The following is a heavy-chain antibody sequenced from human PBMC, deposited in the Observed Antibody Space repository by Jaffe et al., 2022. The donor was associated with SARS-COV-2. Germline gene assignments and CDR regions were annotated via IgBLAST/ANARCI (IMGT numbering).Heavy chain of an antibody. D-gene: IGHD5-18*01. CDR1: GFTFSSYA. Sequence: EVQLLESGGGLVQPGGSLRLSCVASGFTFSSYAMSWVRQAPGKGLEWVSAISGSGDNTHYAESVKGRFTISRDNSKNTLYLQMNSLRAEDTAIYYCAKDRDTAMVTLEYYFDYWGQGNLVTVSS. V-gene: IGHV3-23*01. CDR3: AKDRDTAMVTLEYYFDY. J-gene: IGHJ4*02. CDR2: ISGSGDNT.